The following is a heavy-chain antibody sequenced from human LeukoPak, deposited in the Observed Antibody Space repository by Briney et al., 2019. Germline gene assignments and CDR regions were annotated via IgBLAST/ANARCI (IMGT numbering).Heavy chain of an antibody. CDR3: AKGSYYDSSGYYYFDY. Sequence: GGSLRLSCAASGFTFSSYAMSWVRQAPGKGLEWVSAISGSGDSTYYGDSVKGRFTISRDNSKNTLYLQVNSLRADDTAVYYCAKGSYYDSSGYYYFDYWGQGTLVTVSS. CDR1: GFTFSSYA. V-gene: IGHV3-23*01. J-gene: IGHJ4*02. D-gene: IGHD3-22*01. CDR2: ISGSGDST.